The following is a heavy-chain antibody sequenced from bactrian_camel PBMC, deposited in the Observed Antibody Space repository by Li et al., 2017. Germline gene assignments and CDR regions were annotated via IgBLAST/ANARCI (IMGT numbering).Heavy chain of an antibody. V-gene: IGHV3S6*01. J-gene: IGHJ4*01. D-gene: IGHD5*01. CDR1: GYSYSAYC. Sequence: QLVESGGGSVEAGGSLTLSCAASGYSYSAYCMGWFRQAPGKGLEWVSKIRSDGNNISYADSVKDRFTISRDNANNTLYLEMNTLKPEDTATYHCAADGVVTCVPVALEVIKKTTYFGQGTQFTVS. CDR2: IRSDGNNI.